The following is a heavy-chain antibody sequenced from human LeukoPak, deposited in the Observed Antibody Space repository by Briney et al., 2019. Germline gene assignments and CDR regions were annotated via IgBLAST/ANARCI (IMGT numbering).Heavy chain of an antibody. Sequence: ASVKVSCKTSGYTFTNYLITWVRQAPGQGLEWMGWISADSGNTNYAQKLQGRVTMTTDTSTSTAYMELRSLRSDDTAMYYCARTRRYYDSGSYYDYWGQGTLVTVSS. CDR3: ARTRRYYDSGSYYDY. J-gene: IGHJ4*02. V-gene: IGHV1-18*01. D-gene: IGHD3-10*01. CDR1: GYTFTNYL. CDR2: ISADSGNT.